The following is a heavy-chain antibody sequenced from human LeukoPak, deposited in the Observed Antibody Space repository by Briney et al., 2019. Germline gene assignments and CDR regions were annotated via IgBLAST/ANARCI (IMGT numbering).Heavy chain of an antibody. CDR2: ISSSSSAI. Sequence: GGSLRLSCAVSGFTFSTYGMNWVRQAPGKGLEWVSYISSSSSAIYYADSVKGRFTISRDNAKNSLYLQMNSLRAEDTAVYYCARSSGAFDIWGQGTMVTVSS. CDR3: ARSSGAFDI. CDR1: GFTFSTYG. V-gene: IGHV3-48*01. D-gene: IGHD3-10*01. J-gene: IGHJ3*02.